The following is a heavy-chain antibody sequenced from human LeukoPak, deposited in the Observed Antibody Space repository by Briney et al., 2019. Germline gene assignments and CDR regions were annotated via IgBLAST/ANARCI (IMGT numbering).Heavy chain of an antibody. J-gene: IGHJ4*02. CDR1: GFTFSNYL. CDR2: ISHSGSSI. V-gene: IGHV3-23*01. Sequence: GESLRLSCVASGFTFSNYLMNWVRQAPGKGLEWVSGISHSGSSIYYADSVKGRFTISRDNSKNTLYLQMDRLRVEDTAVYYCAMALDYWGQGTLVTVFS. CDR3: AMALDY.